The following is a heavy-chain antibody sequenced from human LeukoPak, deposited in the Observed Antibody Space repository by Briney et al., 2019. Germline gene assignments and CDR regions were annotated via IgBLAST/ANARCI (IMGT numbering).Heavy chain of an antibody. D-gene: IGHD3-22*01. CDR3: AKDQGSGYPPLFDY. V-gene: IGHV3-30*02. Sequence: TGGSLRLSCAASGFTFSSYGMHWVRQAPGKGLEWVAFIRYDGSNKYYADSVKGRFTISRDNSKNTLYLQMNSLRAEDTAVYYCAKDQGSGYPPLFDYWGQGTLVTVSS. CDR1: GFTFSSYG. CDR2: IRYDGSNK. J-gene: IGHJ4*02.